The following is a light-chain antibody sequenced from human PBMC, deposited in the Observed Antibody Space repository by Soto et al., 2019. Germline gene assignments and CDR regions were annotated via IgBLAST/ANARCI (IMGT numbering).Light chain of an antibody. CDR1: QSVTNW. CDR2: DAS. J-gene: IGKJ2*01. CDR3: QQYTTSPYT. V-gene: IGKV1-5*01. Sequence: DIQMTQSPSTLSASVGDRVTITCRASQSVTNWLAWYQQKPGKAPNLLIYDASRLPSGIPSRFSGSGSGTEFTLTISSLQPDDFATYYCQQYTTSPYTFGQGTKLEIK.